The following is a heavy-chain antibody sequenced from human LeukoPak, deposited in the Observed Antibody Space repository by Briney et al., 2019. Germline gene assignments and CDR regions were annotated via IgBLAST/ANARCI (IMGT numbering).Heavy chain of an antibody. J-gene: IGHJ4*02. D-gene: IGHD3-22*01. CDR1: GYTFTSYD. Sequence: ASVKVSCKASGYTFTSYDINWVRQATGQGLEWMGWMNPNSGNTGYAQKFQGRVTMTRNTSISTAYMELRSLRSDDTAVYYCARVTRTYYYDSSGYAPFDYWGQGTLVTVSS. CDR3: ARVTRTYYYDSSGYAPFDY. CDR2: MNPNSGNT. V-gene: IGHV1-8*01.